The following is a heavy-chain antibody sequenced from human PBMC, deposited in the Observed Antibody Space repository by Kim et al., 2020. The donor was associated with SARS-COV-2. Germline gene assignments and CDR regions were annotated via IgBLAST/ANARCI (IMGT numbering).Heavy chain of an antibody. V-gene: IGHV1-8*01. Sequence: ASVKVSCKASGYTFTSYDINWVRQATGQGLEWMGWMNPNSGNTGYAQKFQGRVTMTRNTSISTAYMELSSLRSEDTAVYYCASFRDSYGPSYYYMDVWGKGTTVTVSS. CDR2: MNPNSGNT. CDR1: GYTFTSYD. D-gene: IGHD5-18*01. J-gene: IGHJ6*03. CDR3: ASFRDSYGPSYYYMDV.